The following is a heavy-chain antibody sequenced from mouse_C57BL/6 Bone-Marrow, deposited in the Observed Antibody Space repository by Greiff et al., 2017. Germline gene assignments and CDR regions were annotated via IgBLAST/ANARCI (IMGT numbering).Heavy chain of an antibody. CDR3: VLYRWYFDV. CDR1: GFSFNTYA. V-gene: IGHV10-1*01. Sequence: EVKLVESGGGLVQPKGSLKLSCAASGFSFNTYAMNWVRQAPGKGLEWVARIRSKSNNYATYYADSVKDRFTISRDDSESILYLQMNNLKTEDTAMYYCVLYRWYFDVWGTGTTGTVAS. CDR2: IRSKSNNYAT. J-gene: IGHJ1*03. D-gene: IGHD2-1*01.